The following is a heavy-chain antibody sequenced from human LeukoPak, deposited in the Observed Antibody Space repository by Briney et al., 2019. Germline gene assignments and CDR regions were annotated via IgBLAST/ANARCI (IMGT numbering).Heavy chain of an antibody. V-gene: IGHV5-51*01. CDR2: IYPGDSDT. Sequence: GESLKISCKGSGYSLTSYWIGWVRQMPGKGLEWMGIIYPGDSDTRYSPSFQGQVTISADKSISTAYLQWSSLKASDTAMYCCARRIAAPENWFDPWGQGTLVTVSS. D-gene: IGHD6-13*01. CDR3: ARRIAAPENWFDP. CDR1: GYSLTSYW. J-gene: IGHJ5*02.